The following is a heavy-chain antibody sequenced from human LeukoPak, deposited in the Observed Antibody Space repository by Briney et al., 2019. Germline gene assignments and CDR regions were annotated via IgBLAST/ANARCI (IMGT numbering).Heavy chain of an antibody. V-gene: IGHV3-33*01. CDR2: IWYDGSEQ. CDR3: AREPPDYDSSGYYDF. CDR1: GFTFSSYG. Sequence: GGSLRLSCTASGFTFSSYGMHWVRQAPGKGLEWVAVIWYDGSEQYYADSVKGRLAISRDNSRNTLYLEMNSLRAEDTAVYYCAREPPDYDSSGYYDFWGQGALVTISS. J-gene: IGHJ4*02. D-gene: IGHD3-22*01.